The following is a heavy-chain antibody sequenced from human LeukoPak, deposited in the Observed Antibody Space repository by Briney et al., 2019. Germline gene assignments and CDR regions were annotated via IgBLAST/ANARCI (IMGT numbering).Heavy chain of an antibody. Sequence: PSQTLSLTCTVSGGSISSGSYYWSWIRQPAGKGLEWIGRIYTSGSTNYNPSLKSRVTISVDTSKIQFSLKLSSVTAADTAVYYCARHWKLVVTSHFDYWGQGTLVTVSS. J-gene: IGHJ4*02. V-gene: IGHV4-61*02. CDR3: ARHWKLVVTSHFDY. CDR1: GGSISSGSYY. D-gene: IGHD4-23*01. CDR2: IYTSGST.